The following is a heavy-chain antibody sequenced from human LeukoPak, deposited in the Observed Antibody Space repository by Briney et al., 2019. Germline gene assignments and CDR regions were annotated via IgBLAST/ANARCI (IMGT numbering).Heavy chain of an antibody. J-gene: IGHJ6*02. CDR2: ISSSSSYI. CDR1: GFTFSSDS. Sequence: GGSLRLSCAASGFTFSSDSMNWVRQAPGKGLEWVSSISSSSSYIYYADSVKGRFTISRDNSKNTLYLQMNSLRAEDTAVYYCATETLYYGMDVWGQGTTVTVSS. CDR3: ATETLYYGMDV. V-gene: IGHV3-21*04.